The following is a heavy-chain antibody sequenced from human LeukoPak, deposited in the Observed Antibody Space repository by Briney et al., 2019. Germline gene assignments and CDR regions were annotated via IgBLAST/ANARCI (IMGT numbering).Heavy chain of an antibody. CDR2: INGGGGST. D-gene: IGHD6-13*01. CDR3: VKGPLVRLDY. Sequence: GGSLRLSCAASGFTFSNYGMHWVRQAPGKGLEWVSAINGGGGSTYYADSVKGRFTISRDNSKNTLFLQMNSLRVEDTAVYYCVKGPLVRLDYWGQGTLVTVSS. CDR1: GFTFSNYG. V-gene: IGHV3-23*01. J-gene: IGHJ4*02.